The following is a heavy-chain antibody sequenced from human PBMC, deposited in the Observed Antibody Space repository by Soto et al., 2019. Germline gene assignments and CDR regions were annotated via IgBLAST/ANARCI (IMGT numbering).Heavy chain of an antibody. V-gene: IGHV4-30-4*01. D-gene: IGHD1-20*01. CDR2: IYYSGST. J-gene: IGHJ4*02. CDR3: VRRDPSRKVFDH. CDR1: GGSISSGDYY. Sequence: SETLSLTCTVSGGSISSGDYYWSWIRQPPGKGLEWIGYIYYSGSTYYNPSLKSRVTISVDTSKNQFSLKLSSVTAADTAVYYCVRRDPSRKVFDHWGPGILVTVSS.